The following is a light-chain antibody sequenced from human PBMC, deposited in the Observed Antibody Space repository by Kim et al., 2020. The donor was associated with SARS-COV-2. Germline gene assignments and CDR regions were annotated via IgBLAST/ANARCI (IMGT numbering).Light chain of an antibody. Sequence: FAPGERATLSCRASQSIAPNHLAWFQQKPGQAPRLLIYGTSSRATGIPDRFSASESGTDFTLTISRLEPEDVAVYFCQEYDRPPYTFGQGTKLEIK. CDR1: QSIAPNH. CDR3: QEYDRPPYT. J-gene: IGKJ2*01. CDR2: GTS. V-gene: IGKV3-20*01.